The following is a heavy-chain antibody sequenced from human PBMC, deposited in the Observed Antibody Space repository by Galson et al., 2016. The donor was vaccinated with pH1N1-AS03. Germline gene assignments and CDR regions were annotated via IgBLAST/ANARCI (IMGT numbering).Heavy chain of an antibody. V-gene: IGHV3-33*01. CDR1: GFTLTNYG. D-gene: IGHD3-22*01. J-gene: IGHJ4*02. Sequence: SLRLSCAASGFTLTNYGMHWVRQSPGKGLEWVAIVWNAGGNKFYADSVKGRFTISRDSSENTLYLDMNNLRAEDTAIYYCARDDNNSGYFIGHWGQGTLVSVTS. CDR2: VWNAGGNK. CDR3: ARDDNNSGYFIGH.